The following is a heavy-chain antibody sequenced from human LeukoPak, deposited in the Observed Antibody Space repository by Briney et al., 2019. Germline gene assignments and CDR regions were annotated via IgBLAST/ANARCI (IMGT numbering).Heavy chain of an antibody. Sequence: ASVKVSCKASGYIFTGYYIHWVRQAPGQGLEWMGWINPNSGGTNYEQKFQGRVTMTRDTSISTGYMELRSLRSDDTAVYYCARGGGAAANTRNWGDGTLVTVSS. D-gene: IGHD3-16*01. V-gene: IGHV1-2*02. J-gene: IGHJ1*01. CDR2: INPNSGGT. CDR3: ARGGGAAANTRN. CDR1: GYIFTGYY.